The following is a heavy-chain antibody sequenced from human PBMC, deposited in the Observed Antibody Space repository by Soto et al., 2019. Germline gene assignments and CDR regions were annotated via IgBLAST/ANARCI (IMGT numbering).Heavy chain of an antibody. CDR3: ARDLESVLDV. Sequence: QLVESGGGVVQPGRSLRLSCVASGFTFSSYGMHWVRQAPGKGLEWVAVIGYDGRNKYYADSVKGRFTISRDNSKNTLYLQMNSLRAEDTAVYYCARDLESVLDVWGTGTTVTVSS. CDR1: GFTFSSYG. D-gene: IGHD3-3*01. CDR2: IGYDGRNK. V-gene: IGHV3-33*01. J-gene: IGHJ6*04.